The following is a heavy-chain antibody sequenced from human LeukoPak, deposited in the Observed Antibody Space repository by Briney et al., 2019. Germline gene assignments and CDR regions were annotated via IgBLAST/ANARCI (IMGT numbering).Heavy chain of an antibody. J-gene: IGHJ6*03. Sequence: GGSLRLSCAASGFTFSSYWMSWVRQAPGKGLEWVANIKQDGSEKYYVDSVKGRFTISRDNAKNSLYLQMNSLRAEDTAVYYCARTYSGCDWWGDYYYYYMDVWGKGTTVTVSS. V-gene: IGHV3-7*01. D-gene: IGHD5-12*01. CDR2: IKQDGSEK. CDR1: GFTFSSYW. CDR3: ARTYSGCDWWGDYYYYYMDV.